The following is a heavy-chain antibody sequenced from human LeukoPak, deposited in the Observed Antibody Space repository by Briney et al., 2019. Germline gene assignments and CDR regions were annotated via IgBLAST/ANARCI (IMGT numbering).Heavy chain of an antibody. CDR3: ADLEGWRGY. CDR1: GFTFSNYG. V-gene: IGHV3-48*02. D-gene: IGHD3-3*01. J-gene: IGHJ4*02. Sequence: PGRSLRLSCEAAGFTFSNYGMNWVRQAPGKGLEWVSYISSSSSTIHYADSVKGRFTISRDNAKNSLYLQMNSLRDEDTAVYYCADLEGWRGYWGQGTLVTVSS. CDR2: ISSSSSTI.